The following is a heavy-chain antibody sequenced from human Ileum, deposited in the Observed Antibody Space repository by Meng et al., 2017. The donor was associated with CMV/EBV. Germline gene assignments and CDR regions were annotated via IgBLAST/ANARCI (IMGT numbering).Heavy chain of an antibody. D-gene: IGHD3-22*01. J-gene: IGHJ4*02. Sequence: YGFNWVRQATGQGLEWMGWMNPNRGNPGYAQKFQGRVTLTRNTSISTAYMEMSSLRSDDTAVYYCARAGEVFFHDSGGYYYGGLTFWGQGTLVTVSS. CDR2: MNPNRGNP. V-gene: IGHV1-8*01. CDR1: YG. CDR3: ARAGEVFFHDSGGYYYGGLTF.